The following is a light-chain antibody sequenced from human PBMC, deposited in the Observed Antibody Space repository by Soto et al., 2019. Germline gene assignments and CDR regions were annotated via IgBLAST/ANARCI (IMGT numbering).Light chain of an antibody. Sequence: QSVLTQPPSVSRAPGQRVTISCTGSSSNIGAGYDVHWYQQLPGTAPKLLIYGNTNRPSGVPERFSGSKSGTSASLAITGLQAEDEADYSCQSYDNSLSGSGVFGTGTKLTVL. J-gene: IGLJ1*01. CDR3: QSYDNSLSGSGV. CDR2: GNT. V-gene: IGLV1-40*01. CDR1: SSNIGAGYD.